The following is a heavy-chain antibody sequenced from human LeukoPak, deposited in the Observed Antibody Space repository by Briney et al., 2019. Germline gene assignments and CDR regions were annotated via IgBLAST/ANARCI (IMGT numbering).Heavy chain of an antibody. D-gene: IGHD2-2*01. V-gene: IGHV4-30-4*08. CDR1: GGSISSGDYY. Sequence: SQTLSLTCTVSGGSISSGDYYWRWLRQPPGTGLEWIGYIYYSGRTYYNPSLKSRVTISVDTSKNQFSLKLSSVTAADTAVYYCARELVDCSSTSCPRYYYYYMDVWGKGTTVTVSS. CDR2: IYYSGRT. CDR3: ARELVDCSSTSCPRYYYYYMDV. J-gene: IGHJ6*03.